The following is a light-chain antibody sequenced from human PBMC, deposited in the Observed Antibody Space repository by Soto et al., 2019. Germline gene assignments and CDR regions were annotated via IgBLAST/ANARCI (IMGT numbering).Light chain of an antibody. CDR1: QSVSSSY. J-gene: IGKJ4*01. V-gene: IGKV3-20*01. CDR3: QQYGSSPLT. CDR2: GAS. Sequence: EILLTHSRGTLSLSPGERATLSCRASQSVSSSYLAWYQQKPGQAPRLLIYGASSRATGIPDRFSGSGSGTEFTLTISRLEPEDFAVYYCQQYGSSPLTFGGGTKVDIK.